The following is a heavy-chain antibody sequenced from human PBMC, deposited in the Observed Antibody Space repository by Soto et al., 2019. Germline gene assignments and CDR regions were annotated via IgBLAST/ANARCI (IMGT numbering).Heavy chain of an antibody. Sequence: ASVKVSCKASGGTFSSYAISWVRQAPGQGLEWMGGIITISGATNYAQKFQGRVTMTADTSISTAYMELSRLRSDDTAVYYCARGENYYDILTGYYPGGWFDPWGQGTLVTVSS. D-gene: IGHD3-9*01. CDR2: IITISGAT. V-gene: IGHV1-69*06. CDR3: ARGENYYDILTGYYPGGWFDP. CDR1: GGTFSSYA. J-gene: IGHJ5*02.